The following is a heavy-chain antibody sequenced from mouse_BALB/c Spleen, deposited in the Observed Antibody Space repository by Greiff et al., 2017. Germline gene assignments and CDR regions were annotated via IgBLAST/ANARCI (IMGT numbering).Heavy chain of an antibody. Sequence: QVQLKQSGAELMKPGASVKISCKATGYTFSSYWIEWVKQRPGHGLEWIGEILPGSGSTNYNEKFKGKATFTADTSSNTAYMQLSSLTSVDSAVYYCARRDYDYDVGLSYAMDYWGQGTSVTVSS. CDR1: GYTFSSYW. J-gene: IGHJ4*01. CDR3: ARRDYDYDVGLSYAMDY. D-gene: IGHD2-4*01. CDR2: ILPGSGST. V-gene: IGHV1-9*01.